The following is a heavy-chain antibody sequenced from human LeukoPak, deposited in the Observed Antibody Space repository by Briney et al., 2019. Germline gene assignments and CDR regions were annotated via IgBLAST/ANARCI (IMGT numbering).Heavy chain of an antibody. D-gene: IGHD3-16*02. CDR2: INHSGST. J-gene: IGHJ4*02. CDR3: ARGRVSVWGSYRPFDY. V-gene: IGHV4-34*01. CDR1: GGSFSGYY. Sequence: SETLSLTCAVYGGSFSGYYWSWIRQPPGKGLEWIGEINHSGSTNYDPSLKSRVTISVDTSKNQFPLKLSSVTAADTAVYYCARGRVSVWGSYRPFDYWGQGTLVTVSS.